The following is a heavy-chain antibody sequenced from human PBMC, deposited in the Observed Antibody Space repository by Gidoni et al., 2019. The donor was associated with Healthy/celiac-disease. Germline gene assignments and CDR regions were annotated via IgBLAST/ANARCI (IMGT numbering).Heavy chain of an antibody. J-gene: IGHJ4*02. D-gene: IGHD2-2*01. V-gene: IGHV4-39*01. Sequence: QLQLQESGPGLVKPSETLSLTCTVSGGSISSSSYYWGWIRQPPGKGLEWIGSIYYSGSTYYNPSLKSRVTISVDTSKNQFSLKLSSVTAADTAVYYCARPHCSSTSCQLDYWGQGTLVTVSS. CDR3: ARPHCSSTSCQLDY. CDR2: IYYSGST. CDR1: GGSISSSSYY.